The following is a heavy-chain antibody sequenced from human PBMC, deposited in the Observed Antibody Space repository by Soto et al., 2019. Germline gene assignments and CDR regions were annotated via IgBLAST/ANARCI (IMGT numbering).Heavy chain of an antibody. CDR3: ARGDGPGSSGFYYYYGMDV. Sequence: QVQLVQSGAEVKKPGASVKVSCKASGFTFTNYFFHWVRQALRQGLEWMVIISPYDGSTNYVQSLQGRGTMTSDTTTSTFYVELSSLRAENAAVYSCARGDGPGSSGFYYYYGMDVWGHGTTVSVSS. D-gene: IGHD6-25*01. CDR2: ISPYDGST. J-gene: IGHJ6*02. V-gene: IGHV1-46*01. CDR1: GFTFTNYF.